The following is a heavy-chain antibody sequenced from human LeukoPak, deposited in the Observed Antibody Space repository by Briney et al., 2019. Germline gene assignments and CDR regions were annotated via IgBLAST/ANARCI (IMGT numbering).Heavy chain of an antibody. V-gene: IGHV3-7*03. J-gene: IGHJ4*02. CDR2: IKQDGSEK. CDR1: GFTFSNYW. CDR3: AKDMGMTTITGGFDF. Sequence: GGSLRLSCAASGFTFSNYWMSWVRQAPGKGLEWVANIKQDGSEKYYVNSVKGRFTISRDNSKNSLYLQMNSLRTEDTALYYCAKDMGMTTITGGFDFWGQGTLVTVSS. D-gene: IGHD4-11*01.